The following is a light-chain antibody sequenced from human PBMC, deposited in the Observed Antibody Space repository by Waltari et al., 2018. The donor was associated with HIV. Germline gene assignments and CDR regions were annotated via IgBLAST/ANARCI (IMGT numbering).Light chain of an antibody. CDR2: DVT. CDR3: SSYTNSNTWV. Sequence: QSALTQPASVSGSPGQSITISCSGTSSDVGSYNYVSWYQLRPDKAPKLMIYDVTKRPSGVSDRFSGSKSGNTASLTISGLQAEDEADYYCSSYTNSNTWVFGGGTRLTVL. V-gene: IGLV2-14*03. J-gene: IGLJ3*02. CDR1: SSDVGSYNY.